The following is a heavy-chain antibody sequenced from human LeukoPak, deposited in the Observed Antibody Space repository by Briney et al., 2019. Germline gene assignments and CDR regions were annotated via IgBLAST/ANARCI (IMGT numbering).Heavy chain of an antibody. CDR1: GYSFTTYG. CDR3: ARDRPFDY. J-gene: IGHJ4*01. Sequence: ASVKVSCKASGYSFTTYGISWVRQAPGQGLEWMGWISAYNGNIKYAQKLQGRVTMTTDTSTSTAYMELRSLRSDDTAFYYCARDRPFDYWGQGTLVTVSS. V-gene: IGHV1-18*01. CDR2: ISAYNGNI.